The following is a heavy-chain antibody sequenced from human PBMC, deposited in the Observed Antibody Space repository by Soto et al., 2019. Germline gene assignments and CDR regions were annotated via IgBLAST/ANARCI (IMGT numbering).Heavy chain of an antibody. CDR2: ISWNSGRI. J-gene: IGHJ4*02. Sequence: EVQLVESGGGSVQPGRSLRLSCAASGFRFDDYAMHWVRQAPGKGLEWVSGISWNSGRIGYADSVKGRFTISRDNAKNSLYLQMTSLRGEDTALYYCAKERSTAVTGTDYWGQGTLVTVSS. CDR1: GFRFDDYA. CDR3: AKERSTAVTGTDY. D-gene: IGHD6-19*01. V-gene: IGHV3-9*01.